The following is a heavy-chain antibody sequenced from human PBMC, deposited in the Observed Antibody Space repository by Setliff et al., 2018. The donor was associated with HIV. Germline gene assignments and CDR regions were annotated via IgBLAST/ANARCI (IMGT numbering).Heavy chain of an antibody. Sequence: SVKVSCKASGGTFSSYITAWVRQAPGQGLEWMGGIHPIFGTTNYARDFMGRVSITADESPNTAYMELSSLRSDDSAIYYCARGIPRGTVFGVVGYFDYWGQGTPVTVSS. J-gene: IGHJ4*02. CDR1: GGTFSSYI. V-gene: IGHV1-69*13. CDR3: ARGIPRGTVFGVVGYFDY. D-gene: IGHD3-3*01. CDR2: IHPIFGTT.